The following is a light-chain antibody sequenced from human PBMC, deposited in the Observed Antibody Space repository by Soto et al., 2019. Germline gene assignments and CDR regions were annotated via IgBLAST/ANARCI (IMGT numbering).Light chain of an antibody. V-gene: IGKV3-15*01. CDR2: GAS. Sequence: EVGMTQSPATLSVYPGESVTLSCSASQSVSTNLAWYRQKPGQAPSLLIYGASSRATGIPARFSGSWSGTEFTLTISSLQSEDFGIYYCQQYSNWITFGQGTRLEIK. CDR3: QQYSNWIT. CDR1: QSVSTN. J-gene: IGKJ5*01.